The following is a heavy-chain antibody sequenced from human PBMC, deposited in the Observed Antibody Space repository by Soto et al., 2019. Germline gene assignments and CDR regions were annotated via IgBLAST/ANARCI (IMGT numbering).Heavy chain of an antibody. CDR3: ARDPYQLLYYYGMDV. Sequence: PGGSLRLSGAAAGFTFSSYSMNWVRQAPGKGLEWVSSISSSSYIYYADSVKGRFTISRDNAKNSLYLQMNSLRAEDTAVYYCARDPYQLLYYYGMDVWGQGTTVTVSS. V-gene: IGHV3-21*01. J-gene: IGHJ6*02. CDR2: ISSSSYI. CDR1: GFTFSSYS. D-gene: IGHD2-2*01.